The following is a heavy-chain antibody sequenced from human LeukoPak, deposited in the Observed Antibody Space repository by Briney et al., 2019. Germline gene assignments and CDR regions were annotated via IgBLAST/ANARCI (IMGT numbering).Heavy chain of an antibody. Sequence: SETLSLTCTVSGGSISSYYWSWIRQPPGKGLEWIGYIYYSGSTNYNPSLKSRVTISVDTSKNQFSLKLSSVTAADTAVYYCARDPRMGYDYWGQGTLVTVSS. D-gene: IGHD5-12*01. CDR2: IYYSGST. V-gene: IGHV4-59*01. CDR3: ARDPRMGYDY. CDR1: GGSISSYY. J-gene: IGHJ4*02.